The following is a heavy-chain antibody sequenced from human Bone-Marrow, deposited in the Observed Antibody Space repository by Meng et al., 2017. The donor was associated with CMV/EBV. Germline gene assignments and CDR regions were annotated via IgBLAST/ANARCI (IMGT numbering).Heavy chain of an antibody. D-gene: IGHD6-13*01. V-gene: IGHV1-8*01. CDR2: MNPNSGNT. CDR1: GYTFTSYD. Sequence: ASVKVSCKASGYTFTSYDINWVRQATGQGLEWMGWMNPNSGNTGYAQKFQGRVTMTRNTSISTAYMELSSLRSEDTAVYYCARGSIAAAGPSPYYDYGMDVWGQGTTVTVSS. CDR3: ARGSIAAAGPSPYYDYGMDV. J-gene: IGHJ6*02.